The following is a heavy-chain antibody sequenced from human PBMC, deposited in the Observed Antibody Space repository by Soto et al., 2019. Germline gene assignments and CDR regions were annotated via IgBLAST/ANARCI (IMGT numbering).Heavy chain of an antibody. V-gene: IGHV5-10-1*01. J-gene: IGHJ6*02. Sequence: GESLKISCKGSGYSFTSYWISWVRQMPGKGLEWMGRIDPSDSYTNYSPSFQGHVTISADKSISTAYLQWSSLKASDTAMYYCARKNMVTDYYYYGMDVWGQGTRVTVSS. D-gene: IGHD5-18*01. CDR1: GYSFTSYW. CDR3: ARKNMVTDYYYYGMDV. CDR2: IDPSDSYT.